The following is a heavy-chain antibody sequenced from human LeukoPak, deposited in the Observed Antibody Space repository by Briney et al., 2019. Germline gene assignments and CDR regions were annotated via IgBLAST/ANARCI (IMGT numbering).Heavy chain of an antibody. CDR3: ARSSYSSSSSV. D-gene: IGHD6-6*01. V-gene: IGHV3-11*03. J-gene: IGHJ3*01. Sequence: GRFTISRDNAKDSLYLQINSLRAEDTAVYYCARSSYSSSSSVWGQGTMVTVSS.